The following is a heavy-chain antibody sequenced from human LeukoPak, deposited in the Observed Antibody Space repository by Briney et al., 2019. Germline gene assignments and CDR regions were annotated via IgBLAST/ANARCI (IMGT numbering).Heavy chain of an antibody. D-gene: IGHD3-22*01. V-gene: IGHV1-2*06. J-gene: IGHJ4*02. CDR1: GYTFTGYY. CDR2: TNPTSGGT. CDR3: ARDTLYDSSGYYYPHFDY. Sequence: ASVKVSCKASGYTFTGYYMHWVRQAPGQGLEWMGRTNPTSGGTNDAQKFQGRVTMTRDTSISTAYMELSRLRSDDTAVYYCARDTLYDSSGYYYPHFDYWGQGTLVTVSS.